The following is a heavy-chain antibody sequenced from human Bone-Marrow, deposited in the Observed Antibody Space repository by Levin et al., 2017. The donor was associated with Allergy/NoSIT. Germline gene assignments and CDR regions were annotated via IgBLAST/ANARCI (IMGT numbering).Heavy chain of an antibody. CDR1: GYTFTSYA. V-gene: IGHV7-4-1*01. CDR3: AASTAMAHDYYYYGMDV. CDR2: INTNTGNP. D-gene: IGHD5-18*01. Sequence: GESLKISCKASGYTFTSYAMNWVRQAPGQGLEWMGWINTNTGNPTYAQCFTGRFVFSLDTSVSTAYLQICSLKAEDTAVYYCAASTAMAHDYYYYGMDVWGQGTTVTVSS. J-gene: IGHJ6*02.